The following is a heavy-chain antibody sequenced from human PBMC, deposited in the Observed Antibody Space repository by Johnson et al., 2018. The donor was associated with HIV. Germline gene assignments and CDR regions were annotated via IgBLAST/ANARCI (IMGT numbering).Heavy chain of an antibody. CDR3: AKGVDYYDSSPADAFDI. V-gene: IGHV3-30-3*01. CDR1: GFTFSSYA. D-gene: IGHD3-22*01. Sequence: QVQLVESGGGVVQPGRSLRLSCAASGFTFSSYAMHWVRPAPAKGLEWVAVISYDGSNKYYADSVKGRFTISRDNSKDTMYLRMNSLRAEDTAVYYCAKGVDYYDSSPADAFDIWGQGTMVTVSS. J-gene: IGHJ3*02. CDR2: ISYDGSNK.